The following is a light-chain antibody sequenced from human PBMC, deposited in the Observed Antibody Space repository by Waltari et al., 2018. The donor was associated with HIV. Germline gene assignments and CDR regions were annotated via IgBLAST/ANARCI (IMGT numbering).Light chain of an antibody. Sequence: DIQMTQSPSSLSASVGDRVTITCQASQDISNCLNWYQQKPVKAPNLLSYDSSSFQTGVPSRVSGSGSGADFTFTITGLQPEDIATYYCQQYDNLPITFGQGTRLEIK. V-gene: IGKV1-33*01. J-gene: IGKJ5*01. CDR1: QDISNC. CDR2: DSS. CDR3: QQYDNLPIT.